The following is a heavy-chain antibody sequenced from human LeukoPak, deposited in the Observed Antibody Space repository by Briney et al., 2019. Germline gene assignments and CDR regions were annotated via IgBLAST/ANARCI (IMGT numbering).Heavy chain of an antibody. CDR2: IRYDGSNK. J-gene: IGHJ4*02. CDR3: AKAFYRGYGFDY. D-gene: IGHD5-12*01. V-gene: IGHV3-30*02. Sequence: GGSLRLSCAASGFTFSSYGMHWVRRAPGEGLEWVAFIRYDGSNKYYADSVKGRFTISRDNSKNTLYLQMNSLRAEDAAVYYCAKAFYRGYGFDYWGQGTLVTVSS. CDR1: GFTFSSYG.